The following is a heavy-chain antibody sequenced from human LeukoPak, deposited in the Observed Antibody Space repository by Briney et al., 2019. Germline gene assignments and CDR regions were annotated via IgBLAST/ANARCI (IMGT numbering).Heavy chain of an antibody. CDR3: ARGLSGFEY. CDR1: GFTFSNYW. J-gene: IGHJ4*02. D-gene: IGHD5/OR15-5a*01. V-gene: IGHV3-7*03. Sequence: GGSLRLSCAASGFTFSNYWMSWVRQAPGKGLEWVANIKQDGSERNYVDSVKGRFTISRDNGKNSLYLQMISLRAEDTAVYYLARGLSGFEYWGQGTLVTVSS. CDR2: IKQDGSER.